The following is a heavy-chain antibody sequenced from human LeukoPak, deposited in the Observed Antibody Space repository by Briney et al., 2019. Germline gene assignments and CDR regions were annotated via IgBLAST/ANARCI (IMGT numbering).Heavy chain of an antibody. D-gene: IGHD1-26*01. CDR1: GFTFSSYA. CDR2: ISYDGSNK. V-gene: IGHV3-30*18. CDR3: AKPQYSGSPPQDY. Sequence: GRSLRLSCAASGFTFSSYAMHWVRQAPGKGLEWVAVISYDGSNKYYADSVKGRFTISRDNSKNTLYLQMNGLRAEDTAVYYCAKPQYSGSPPQDYWGQGTLVTVSS. J-gene: IGHJ4*02.